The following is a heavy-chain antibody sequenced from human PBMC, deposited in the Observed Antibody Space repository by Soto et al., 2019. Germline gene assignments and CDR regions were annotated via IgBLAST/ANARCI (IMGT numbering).Heavy chain of an antibody. J-gene: IGHJ5*02. CDR3: ARAPTTGYCSSTSCRIWFEP. CDR1: GGSISSGGYY. V-gene: IGHV4-31*03. D-gene: IGHD2-2*01. Sequence: SETLSLTCTVSGGSISSGGYYWSWIRQHPGKGLEWIGYIYYSGSTYYNPSLKSRVTISVDTSKNQFSLKLSSVTAADTAVYYCARAPTTGYCSSTSCRIWFEPLGQGTLVIVSS. CDR2: IYYSGST.